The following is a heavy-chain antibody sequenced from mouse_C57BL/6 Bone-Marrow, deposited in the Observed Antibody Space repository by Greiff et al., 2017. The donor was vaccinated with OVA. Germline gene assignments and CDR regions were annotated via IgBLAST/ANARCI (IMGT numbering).Heavy chain of an antibody. J-gene: IGHJ3*01. CDR3: TTHSNYPAWFAY. CDR1: GFNIKDDY. V-gene: IGHV14-4*01. D-gene: IGHD2-5*01. Sequence: EVQGVESGAELVRPGASVKLSCTASGFNIKDDYMHWVKQRPEQGLEWIGWIDPENGDTEYASKFQGKATITADTSSNTAYLQLSSLTSEDTAVYYCTTHSNYPAWFAYWGQGTLVTVSA. CDR2: IDPENGDT.